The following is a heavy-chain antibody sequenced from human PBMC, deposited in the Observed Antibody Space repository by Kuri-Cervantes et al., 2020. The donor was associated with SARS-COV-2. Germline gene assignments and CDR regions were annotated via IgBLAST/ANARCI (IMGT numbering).Heavy chain of an antibody. CDR1: GFTLSSCA. CDR3: AKDRVGVLDS. J-gene: IGHJ5*01. D-gene: IGHD2-21*01. V-gene: IGHV3-30*01. Sequence: GESLKISCAASGFTLSSCAMHWVRLAPGKGLEWVAFISYDGSNEYYADSVRGRFTISRDNSNNTLYLQVNSLRAEDTALYYCAKDRVGVLDSWGQGTQVTVSS. CDR2: ISYDGSNE.